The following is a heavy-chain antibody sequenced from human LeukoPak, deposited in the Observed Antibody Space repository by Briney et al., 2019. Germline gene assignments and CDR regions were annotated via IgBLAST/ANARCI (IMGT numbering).Heavy chain of an antibody. J-gene: IGHJ4*02. D-gene: IGHD5-18*01. CDR2: ISSSGSTI. CDR1: RFTFSSYE. V-gene: IGHV3-48*03. CDR3: ARVKLYGYSYGCDY. Sequence: GGSLRLFCAASRFTFSSYEMNWVRQAPGKGLEWVSYISSSGSTIYYADSVKGRFTISRDNAKNSLYLQMNSLRAEDTAVYYCARVKLYGYSYGCDYWGQGTLVTVSS.